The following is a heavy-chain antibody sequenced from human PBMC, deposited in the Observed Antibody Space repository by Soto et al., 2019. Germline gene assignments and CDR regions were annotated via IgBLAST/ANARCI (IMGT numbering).Heavy chain of an antibody. D-gene: IGHD3-10*01. CDR2: ISYDGSNK. CDR3: AKDLAGFGVLYYYYGMDV. CDR1: GFTFSSYG. J-gene: IGHJ6*02. V-gene: IGHV3-30*18. Sequence: QVQLVESGGGVVQPGRSLRLSCAASGFTFSSYGMHWVRQAPGKGLEWVAVISYDGSNKYYADSVKGRFTIYRDNSKNTLYLKMNSLRAEDTAVYYCAKDLAGFGVLYYYYGMDVWGQGTTVTVSS.